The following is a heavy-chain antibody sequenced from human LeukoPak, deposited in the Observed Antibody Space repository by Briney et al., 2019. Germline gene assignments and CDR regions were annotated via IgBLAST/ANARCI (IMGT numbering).Heavy chain of an antibody. CDR2: INPNSGGT. Sequence: ASVKVSCKASGYTFTGYYMHWVRQAPGQGLEWMGRINPNSGGTNYAQKFQGRVTMTRDTSISTAYMELSRLRSDDTAVYYCARGYYYGSGSYFHWGQGTLVTVSS. D-gene: IGHD3-10*01. CDR1: GYTFTGYY. J-gene: IGHJ4*02. CDR3: ARGYYYGSGSYFH. V-gene: IGHV1-2*06.